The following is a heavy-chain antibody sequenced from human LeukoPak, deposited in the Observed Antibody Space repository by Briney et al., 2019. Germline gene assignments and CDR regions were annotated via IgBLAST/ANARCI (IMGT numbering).Heavy chain of an antibody. D-gene: IGHD5-12*01. CDR2: IYYSGST. J-gene: IGHJ4*02. CDR1: GGSISSYY. CDR3: ASGWLRYYYFDN. V-gene: IGHV4-59*01. Sequence: PSETLSLTCTVSGGSISSYYWSWIRQPPGKGLEWIGYIYYSGSTNYNPSLESRVAISIDTSKNQFSLNLTSVSAADTAVYYCASGWLRYYYFDNWGQGILVTVSS.